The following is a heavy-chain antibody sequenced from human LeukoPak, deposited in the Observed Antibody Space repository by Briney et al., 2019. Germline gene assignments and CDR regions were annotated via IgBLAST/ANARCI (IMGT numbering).Heavy chain of an antibody. J-gene: IGHJ6*02. CDR2: INPNSGGT. D-gene: IGHD5-18*01. V-gene: IGHV1-2*02. CDR1: GYTFTGYY. CDR3: ARDRGYSYGYYYYYGMDV. Sequence: ASVKVSCKASGYTFTGYYMHWVRQAPGQGLEWMGWINPNSGGTNYAQKFHGRVTMTRDTSISTAYMELSRLRSDDTAVYYCARDRGYSYGYYYYYGMDVWGQGTTVTVSS.